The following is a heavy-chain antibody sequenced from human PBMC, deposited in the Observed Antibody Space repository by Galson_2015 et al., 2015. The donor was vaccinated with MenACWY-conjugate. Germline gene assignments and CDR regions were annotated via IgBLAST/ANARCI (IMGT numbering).Heavy chain of an antibody. J-gene: IGHJ4*02. CDR2: IKQDGREK. Sequence: SLRLPCAVSGFAFSSYWMSWVRQAPGKGLEWVANIKQDGREKNYVDSVKGRFTISRDNADNSVYLQMDSLRVEDTAVYYCARDTRGHFDYWGQGTLVTFSS. CDR3: ARDTRGHFDY. V-gene: IGHV3-7*03. CDR1: GFAFSSYW.